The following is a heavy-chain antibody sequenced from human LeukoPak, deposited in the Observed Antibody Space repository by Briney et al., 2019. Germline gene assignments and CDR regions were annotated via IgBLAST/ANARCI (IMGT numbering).Heavy chain of an antibody. CDR1: GFTFSSYG. Sequence: GGSLRLSCAASGFTFSSYGMPWVRQAPGKGLEWVAVISYDGSNKYYADSVKGRFTISRDNSKNTLYLQMNSLRAEDTAVYYCAKHIAARLGGFDYWGQGTLVTVSS. D-gene: IGHD6-6*01. J-gene: IGHJ4*02. CDR3: AKHIAARLGGFDY. V-gene: IGHV3-30*18. CDR2: ISYDGSNK.